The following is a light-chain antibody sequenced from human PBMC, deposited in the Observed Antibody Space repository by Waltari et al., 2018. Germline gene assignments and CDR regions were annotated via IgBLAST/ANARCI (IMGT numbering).Light chain of an antibody. CDR1: PSVSSY. J-gene: IGKJ5*01. Sequence: EIVLTQSPATLSLSPGERATLSCRASPSVSSYLAWYQQKPGQAPRLLIDDASNRATGIPARFSGSGSGTDFTLTISSLEPEDFAGYYCQQRSNWPPVTFGQGTRLEIK. CDR2: DAS. V-gene: IGKV3-11*01. CDR3: QQRSNWPPVT.